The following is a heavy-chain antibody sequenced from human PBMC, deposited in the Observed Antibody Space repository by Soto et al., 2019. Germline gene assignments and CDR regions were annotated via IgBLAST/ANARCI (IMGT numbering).Heavy chain of an antibody. Sequence: PGGSLRLSCAASGFTFSSYAMSWVRQAPGKGLEWVSAISGSGGSTYYADSVKGRFTISRDNSKNTLYLQMNSLRAEDTAVYYCAKDGGSYDYVWGSYRQPFDYRGQGTLVSASS. CDR2: ISGSGGST. D-gene: IGHD3-16*02. CDR3: AKDGGSYDYVWGSYRQPFDY. V-gene: IGHV3-23*01. CDR1: GFTFSSYA. J-gene: IGHJ4*02.